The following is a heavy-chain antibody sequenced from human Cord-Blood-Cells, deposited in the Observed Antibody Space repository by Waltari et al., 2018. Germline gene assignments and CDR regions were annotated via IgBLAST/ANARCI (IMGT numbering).Heavy chain of an antibody. V-gene: IGHV3-30-3*01. CDR2: ISYDGSNK. Sequence: QVQLVESGGGVVQPGRSLRPSCAASGFTSSSYAMHWVRQAPGKGPEWVAVISYDGSNKYYADSVKGRFTISRDNSKNTLYLQMNSLRAEDTAVYYCASELIDAFDIWGQGTMVTVSS. CDR3: ASELIDAFDI. CDR1: GFTSSSYA. J-gene: IGHJ3*02.